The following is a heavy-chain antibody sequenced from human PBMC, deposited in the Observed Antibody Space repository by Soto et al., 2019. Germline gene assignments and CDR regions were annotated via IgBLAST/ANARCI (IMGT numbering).Heavy chain of an antibody. CDR3: ARHGGYCSSTSCQSTTYYYYGMDV. D-gene: IGHD2-2*01. Sequence: PGESLKISCKGSGYSFTSYWISWVRQMPGKGLEWMGRIDPSDSYTNYSPSSQGHVTISADKSISTAYLQWSSLKASDTAMYYCARHGGYCSSTSCQSTTYYYYGMDVWGQGTTVTVSS. CDR2: IDPSDSYT. CDR1: GYSFTSYW. V-gene: IGHV5-10-1*01. J-gene: IGHJ6*02.